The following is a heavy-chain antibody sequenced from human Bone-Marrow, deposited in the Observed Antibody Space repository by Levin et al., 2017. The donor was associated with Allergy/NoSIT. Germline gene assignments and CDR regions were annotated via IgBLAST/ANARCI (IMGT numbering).Heavy chain of an antibody. D-gene: IGHD5-12*01. J-gene: IGHJ4*02. CDR1: GFTFRDYS. CDR3: ARGLGGSGFDVSDW. Sequence: SCAASGFTFRDYSMHWVRQAPGKGLEYVSSINDRGGNAYYADSVKGRFTMYRDDSRQTVFLHMANLRGDDTGIYYCARGLGGSGFDVSDWWGQGTLVTVSS. V-gene: IGHV3-64*02. CDR2: INDRGGNA.